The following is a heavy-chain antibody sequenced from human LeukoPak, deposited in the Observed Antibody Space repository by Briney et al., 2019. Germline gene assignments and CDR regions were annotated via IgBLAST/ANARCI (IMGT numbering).Heavy chain of an antibody. Sequence: GGSLRLSCAASGFTVSSNYITWVRQAPGKGLEWVTVIYSGGSTYYADSVKGRFTISRDDSKNTLYIQMNRLRAADTAVYYCARALYGDYGIFDYWGQGTLVSVSS. D-gene: IGHD4-17*01. CDR3: ARALYGDYGIFDY. J-gene: IGHJ4*02. CDR2: IYSGGST. CDR1: GFTVSSNY. V-gene: IGHV3-53*01.